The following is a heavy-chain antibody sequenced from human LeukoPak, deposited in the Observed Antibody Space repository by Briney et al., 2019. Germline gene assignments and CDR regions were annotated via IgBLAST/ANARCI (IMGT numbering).Heavy chain of an antibody. CDR1: GGSISSSSYY. J-gene: IGHJ4*02. CDR3: ARGPHKWGSLPLPLDY. V-gene: IGHV4-39*01. Sequence: SETLSLTCTVSGGSISSSSYYWGWIRQPPGKGLEWIGSIYYSGSTYYNPSLKSRVTISVDTSKNQFSLKLSSVTAADTAVYYCARGPHKWGSLPLPLDYWGQGTLVTVSS. D-gene: IGHD3-16*01. CDR2: IYYSGST.